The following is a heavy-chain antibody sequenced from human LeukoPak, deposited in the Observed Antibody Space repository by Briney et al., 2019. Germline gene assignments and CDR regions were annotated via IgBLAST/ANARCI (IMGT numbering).Heavy chain of an antibody. Sequence: GASVTVSCTASGYTFTIYDINWVRQATGQGGEWMGWMNPNSGNTGYAQKFQGRVTMTRNTSISTAYMELSSLRSEDTAVYYCARGRGVVSHNWFDPWGQGTLVTVSS. CDR3: ARGRGVVSHNWFDP. CDR1: GYTFTIYD. V-gene: IGHV1-8*01. CDR2: MNPNSGNT. J-gene: IGHJ5*02.